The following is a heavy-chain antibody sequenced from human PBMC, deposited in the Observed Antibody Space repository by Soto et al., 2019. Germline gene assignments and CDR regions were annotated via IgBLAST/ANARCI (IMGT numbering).Heavy chain of an antibody. CDR3: ARHNYGSGSTYFDY. D-gene: IGHD3-10*01. CDR1: GGSISSSSYY. V-gene: IGHV4-39*01. Sequence: TCTVSGGSISSSSYYWGWIRQPPGKGLEWIGSIFYSGSTYYNPSLKSRVTISVDTSKNQFSLKLSSVTAADTAVYYCARHNYGSGSTYFDYWGQGTLVTVSS. CDR2: IFYSGST. J-gene: IGHJ4*02.